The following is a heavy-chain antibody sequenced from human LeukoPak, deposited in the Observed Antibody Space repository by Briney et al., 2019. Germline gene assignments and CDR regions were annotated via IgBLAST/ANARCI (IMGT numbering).Heavy chain of an antibody. D-gene: IGHD3-10*02. V-gene: IGHV4-34*01. CDR3: ARSTYYYVVVDY. J-gene: IGHJ4*02. CDR2: INHSGST. CDR1: GGSFSGYY. Sequence: SETLSLTCAVYGGSFSGYYWSWIRQPPGKGLEWIGEINHSGSTNYNPSLKSRVTISVDTSKNQFSLKLSSVTAADTAVYYCARSTYYYVVVDYWGQGTLVTVSS.